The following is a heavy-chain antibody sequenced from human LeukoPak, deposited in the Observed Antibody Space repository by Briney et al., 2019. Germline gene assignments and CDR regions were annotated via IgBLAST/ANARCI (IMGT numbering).Heavy chain of an antibody. V-gene: IGHV3-7*01. CDR2: IKQDGSEK. J-gene: IGHJ3*02. CDR3: ARDLGGSYRGDAFDI. D-gene: IGHD1-26*01. CDR1: GFTFSTYA. Sequence: GGSLRLSCAASGFTFSTYAMSWVRQAPGKGLEWVANIKQDGSEKYYVDSVKGRFTISRDNAKNSLYLQMNSLRAEDTAVYYCARDLGGSYRGDAFDIWGQGTMVTVSS.